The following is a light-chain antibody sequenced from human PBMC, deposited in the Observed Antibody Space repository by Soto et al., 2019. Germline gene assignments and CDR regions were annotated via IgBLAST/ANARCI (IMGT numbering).Light chain of an antibody. CDR1: QSVSSSY. Sequence: EIVLTQSPGTLSVSPGERATLSCRASQSVSSSYLAWYQQKPGQAPRLLIYAASSRATGIPDRFSGSGSGTHFTLIIRSLQPEDFAVYYCQQYGTSVTFGLGTKVDIK. CDR3: QQYGTSVT. J-gene: IGKJ3*01. CDR2: AAS. V-gene: IGKV3-20*01.